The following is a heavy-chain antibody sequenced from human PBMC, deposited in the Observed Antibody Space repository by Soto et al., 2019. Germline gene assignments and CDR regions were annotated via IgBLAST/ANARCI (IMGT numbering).Heavy chain of an antibody. CDR3: ARVGGRGSSSSQTLDY. V-gene: IGHV6-1*01. CDR2: TYYRSKWYN. J-gene: IGHJ4*02. Sequence: SQTLALTCAISGDSVPSDSAAWNWLRQSPSRGLEWLGRTYYRSKWYNAYAASVKSRLTINPDTSKNQFSLRLNSVTPEDTAVYYCARVGGRGSSSSQTLDYWGQGTLVTVSS. D-gene: IGHD6-6*01. CDR1: GDSVPSDSAA.